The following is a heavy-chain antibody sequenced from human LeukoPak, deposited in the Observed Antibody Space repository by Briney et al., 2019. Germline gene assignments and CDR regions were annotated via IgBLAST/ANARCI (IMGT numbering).Heavy chain of an antibody. CDR1: GGSISSYY. Sequence: SETLSLTCTVSGGSISSYYWSWIRQPPGKGLEWIGYIYYSGSTNYNPSLKSRVTISVDTSKNQFSLKLSSVTAADMAVYYCARRPLYYYDSSGYPRGDYWGQGTLVTVSS. J-gene: IGHJ4*02. CDR3: ARRPLYYYDSSGYPRGDY. D-gene: IGHD3-22*01. V-gene: IGHV4-59*08. CDR2: IYYSGST.